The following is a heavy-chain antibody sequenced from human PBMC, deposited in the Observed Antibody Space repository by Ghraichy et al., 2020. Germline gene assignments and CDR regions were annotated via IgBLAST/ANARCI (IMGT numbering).Heavy chain of an antibody. V-gene: IGHV3-48*02. CDR2: ISSSSRTI. CDR1: GFTFSTYS. J-gene: IGHJ6*02. D-gene: IGHD6-6*01. CDR3: ARDEVPPWYTSSRDYFYYGMDV. Sequence: GGSLRLSCAASGFTFSTYSMNWVRQAPGKGLEWVSYISSSSRTIYYADSVKGRFTISRDNAKNSLYLEMNSLRDEDTAIYFCARDEVPPWYTSSRDYFYYGMDVWGQGTTVTVSS.